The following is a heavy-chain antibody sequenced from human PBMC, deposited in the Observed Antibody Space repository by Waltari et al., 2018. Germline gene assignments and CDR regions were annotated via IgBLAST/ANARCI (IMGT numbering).Heavy chain of an antibody. V-gene: IGHV1-8*03. D-gene: IGHD6-6*01. CDR1: GYTFRSYY. Sequence: QVQLLQSGAEVKKPGASVKVSCNASGYTFRSYYLNCLRQATGQGLEWRGWMNPKSGKTCYAKKFQGRVTITRNTSISTAYMALSSLTSEDTAVYYCARVRVSSSEIDYWGQGTLVTVSS. J-gene: IGHJ4*02. CDR3: ARVRVSSSEIDY. CDR2: MNPKSGKT.